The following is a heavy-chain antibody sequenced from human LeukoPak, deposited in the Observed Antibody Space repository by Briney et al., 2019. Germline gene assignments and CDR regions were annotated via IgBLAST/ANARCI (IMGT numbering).Heavy chain of an antibody. V-gene: IGHV3-53*01. J-gene: IGHJ5*02. CDR3: AKGGGYYGDDLNNWFDP. CDR2: IYNGGTT. Sequence: GGSLRLSCAASGFTVSTNYMSWVRQAPGKGLEWVSVIYNGGTTYYADSVKGRFTISRDNSKNTLYLQMNSLRDEDTAVYSCAKGGGYYGDDLNNWFDPWGQGTLVTVSS. CDR1: GFTVSTNY. D-gene: IGHD4-17*01.